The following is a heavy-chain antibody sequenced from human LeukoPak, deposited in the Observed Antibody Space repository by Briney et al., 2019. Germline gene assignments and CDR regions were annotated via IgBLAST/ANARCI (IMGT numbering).Heavy chain of an antibody. Sequence: ASVKVSCKASGYTFTSYYMHWVRQAPGQGLEWMGIINPSGGNTGYAQKFQGRVTMTRITSISTVYMELSSLRSEDTAVYYCARELNRDGFDPWGQGTLVTVSS. V-gene: IGHV1-46*01. J-gene: IGHJ5*02. CDR1: GYTFTSYY. CDR2: INPSGGNT. CDR3: ARELNRDGFDP. D-gene: IGHD1-14*01.